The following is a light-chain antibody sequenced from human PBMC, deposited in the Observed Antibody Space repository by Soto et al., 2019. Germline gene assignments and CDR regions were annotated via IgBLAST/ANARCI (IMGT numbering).Light chain of an antibody. J-gene: IGLJ2*01. V-gene: IGLV1-51*01. CDR1: SSNIGNNY. CDR2: ETN. CDR3: GTWDSSLNAGV. Sequence: QSVLTQPPSVSAAPGQKITISCSGSSSNIGNNYVYWYQQLPGTAPKLLIYETNNRPSGIPDRFSGSKSGTSATLGITGVQTGDEAYYYCGTWDSSLNAGVFGGGTELTVL.